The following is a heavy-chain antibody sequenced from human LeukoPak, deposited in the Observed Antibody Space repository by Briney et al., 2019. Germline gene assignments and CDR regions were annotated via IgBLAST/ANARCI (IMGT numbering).Heavy chain of an antibody. V-gene: IGHV3-13*01. J-gene: IGHJ5*02. CDR3: ARGGKFSWFDP. CDR1: GFTISSYA. D-gene: IGHD1-26*01. CDR2: IGTAGDT. Sequence: PGGSLRLSCAVSGFTISSYAMSWVRQAPGKGLEWVSAIGTAGDTYYPGSVKGRFTISRENAKNSLYLQMNSLRAGDTAVYYCARGGKFSWFDPWGQGTLVTVSS.